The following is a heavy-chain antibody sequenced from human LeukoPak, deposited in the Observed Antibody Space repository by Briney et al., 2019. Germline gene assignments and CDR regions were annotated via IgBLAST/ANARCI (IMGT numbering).Heavy chain of an antibody. CDR1: GFTFDDYA. D-gene: IGHD3-3*01. J-gene: IGHJ4*02. CDR3: AKEGPSGFWSGYYTN. Sequence: GGSLRLSCAASGFTFDDYAMHWVRQAPGKGLEWVSGISWNSGSIGYADSVKGRFTISRDNSKNTLYLQMNSLRAEDTAVYYCAKEGPSGFWSGYYTNWGQGTLVTVSS. V-gene: IGHV3-9*01. CDR2: ISWNSGSI.